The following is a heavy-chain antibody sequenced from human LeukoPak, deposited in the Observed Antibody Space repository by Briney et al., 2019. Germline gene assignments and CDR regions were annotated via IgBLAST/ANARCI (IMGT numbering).Heavy chain of an antibody. Sequence: GGSLRLSCAASGFTFSSYWMNWVRQAPGKGLEWVSSISSRSTYIYHADSVKGRFTISRDNSKNTLYVQMNSLRGEDTAVYYCAKVPNGLTYYYYYMDVWGKGTTVTISS. D-gene: IGHD2-8*01. CDR1: GFTFSSYW. CDR3: AKVPNGLTYYYYYMDV. CDR2: ISSRSTYI. J-gene: IGHJ6*03. V-gene: IGHV3-21*04.